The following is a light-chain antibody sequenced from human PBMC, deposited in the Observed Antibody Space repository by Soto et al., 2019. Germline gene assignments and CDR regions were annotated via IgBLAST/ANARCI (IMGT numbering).Light chain of an antibody. Sequence: LTQPPSVSGAPGQRVTISCTGSSSNIGANYDVHWYQQRPGTAPKLLIFANSNRPSGVPDRFSGSKSGTSASLVITGLQAEDEGDYYCQSYDSTLSARYVFGTGTKVTVL. V-gene: IGLV1-40*01. CDR2: ANS. CDR1: SSNIGANYD. CDR3: QSYDSTLSARYV. J-gene: IGLJ1*01.